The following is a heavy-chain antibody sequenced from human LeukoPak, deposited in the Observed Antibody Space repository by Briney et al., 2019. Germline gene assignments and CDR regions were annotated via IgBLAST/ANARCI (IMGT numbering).Heavy chain of an antibody. J-gene: IGHJ3*02. CDR2: IYTSGTTT. Sequence: SETLSLTCTVSDDPINSGVYYWNWIRQPAGKGLEWIGHIYTSGTTTNSNPSLKSRVAISLDTSKNHFSLKLSSVTAADTAVYYCARTLAARRLYAFDIWGQGTMVTVSS. CDR1: DDPINSGVYY. V-gene: IGHV4-61*09. D-gene: IGHD6-25*01. CDR3: ARTLAARRLYAFDI.